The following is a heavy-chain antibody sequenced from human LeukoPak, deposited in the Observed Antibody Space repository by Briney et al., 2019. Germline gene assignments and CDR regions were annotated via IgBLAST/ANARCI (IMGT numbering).Heavy chain of an antibody. Sequence: SETLSLTCTVSGGSISSSSYYWGWIRQPPGKGLEWIGSIYYSGSTYHNPSLKSRVTISVDTSKNQFSLKLSSVTAADTAVYYCARDRTYYGSGSHNYFDYWGQGTLVTVSS. CDR1: GGSISSSSYY. CDR2: IYYSGST. V-gene: IGHV4-39*07. CDR3: ARDRTYYGSGSHNYFDY. D-gene: IGHD3-10*01. J-gene: IGHJ4*02.